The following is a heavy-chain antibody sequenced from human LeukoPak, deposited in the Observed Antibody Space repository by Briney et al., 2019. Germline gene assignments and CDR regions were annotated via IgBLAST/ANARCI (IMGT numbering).Heavy chain of an antibody. Sequence: SETLSLTCTVSGGSISSGGYYWSWIRQPPGKGLEWIGYIYHSGSTYYNPSLKSRVTISVDRSKNQFSLKLSSVTAADTAVYFCATNRAGTYDRPFDIWGQGTMVTVSS. J-gene: IGHJ3*02. V-gene: IGHV4-30-2*01. CDR2: IYHSGST. D-gene: IGHD1-26*01. CDR3: ATNRAGTYDRPFDI. CDR1: GGSISSGGYY.